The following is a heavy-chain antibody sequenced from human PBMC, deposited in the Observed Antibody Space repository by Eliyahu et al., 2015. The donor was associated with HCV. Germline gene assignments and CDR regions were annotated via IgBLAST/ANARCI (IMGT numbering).Heavy chain of an antibody. V-gene: IGHV4-4*07. CDR3: ARDVPAVADDAFDI. J-gene: IGHJ3*02. D-gene: IGHD4-23*01. Sequence: QVQLQESGPGLVKPSETLSXTCXVSGGSXSSYYWSWIRQPAGKGLEWIGRIYTSGSTNYNPSLKSRVTMSVDTSKNQFSLKLSSVTAADTAVYYCARDVPAVADDAFDIWGQGTMVTVSS. CDR1: GGSXSSYY. CDR2: IYTSGST.